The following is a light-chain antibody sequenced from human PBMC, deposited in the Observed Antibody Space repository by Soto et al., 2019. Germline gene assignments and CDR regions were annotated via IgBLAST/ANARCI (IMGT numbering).Light chain of an antibody. V-gene: IGKV1-5*03. CDR1: QSINTW. Sequence: DIQMTQSPSTLSASVGDRVSLTCRASQSINTWLAWYQQKPAKAPKLLIYKVSSLGSGVPSRFSGSGSGTDFTLTISNLQPDDVATYYCQQYNRYPYTFGQGTKLKI. CDR2: KVS. CDR3: QQYNRYPYT. J-gene: IGKJ2*01.